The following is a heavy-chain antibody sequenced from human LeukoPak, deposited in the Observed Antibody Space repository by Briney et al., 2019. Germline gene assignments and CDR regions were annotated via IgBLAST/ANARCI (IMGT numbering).Heavy chain of an antibody. Sequence: PSETLSLTCAVYGGSFSGCYWSWIRQPPGKGLEWIGEINHSGSTNYNPSLKSRVTISVDTSKNQFSLKLSSVTAADTAVYYCARFDYYGSGSVGYWGQGTLVTVSS. V-gene: IGHV4-34*01. CDR3: ARFDYYGSGSVGY. CDR2: INHSGST. D-gene: IGHD3-10*01. J-gene: IGHJ4*02. CDR1: GGSFSGCY.